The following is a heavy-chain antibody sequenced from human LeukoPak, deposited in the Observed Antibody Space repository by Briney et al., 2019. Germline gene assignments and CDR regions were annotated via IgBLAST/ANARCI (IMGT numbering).Heavy chain of an antibody. V-gene: IGHV4-38-2*01. CDR1: GYSISSGYY. CDR2: IYHSGST. J-gene: IGHJ4*02. D-gene: IGHD5-18*01. CDR3: ARGAGGLQLWPGDY. Sequence: PSETLSLTCAVSGYSISSGYYWGWIRQPPGKGLEWIGSIYHSGSTYYNPSLKSRVTISVDTSKNQFSLKLSSVTAADTAVYYCARGAGGLQLWPGDYWGQGTLVTVSS.